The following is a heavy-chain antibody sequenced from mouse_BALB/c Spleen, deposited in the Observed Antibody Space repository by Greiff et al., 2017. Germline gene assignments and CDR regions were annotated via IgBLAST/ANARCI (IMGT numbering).Heavy chain of an antibody. D-gene: IGHD1-1*01. CDR3: ARSDTTVVATNYFDY. CDR2: IDPYNGGT. CDR1: GYAFTSYN. Sequence: VQLKQSGPELVKPGASVKVSCKASGYAFTSYNMYWVKQSHGKSLEWIGYIDPYNGGTSYNQKFKGKATLTVDKSSSTAYMHLNSLTSEDSAVYYCARSDTTVVATNYFDYWGQGTTLTVSS. J-gene: IGHJ2*01. V-gene: IGHV1S135*01.